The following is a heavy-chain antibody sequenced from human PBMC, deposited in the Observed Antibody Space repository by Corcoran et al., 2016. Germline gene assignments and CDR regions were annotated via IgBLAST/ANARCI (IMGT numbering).Heavy chain of an antibody. CDR2: INSDGSST. V-gene: IGHV3-74*01. J-gene: IGHJ4*02. CDR3: ARTGGDGYGALGH. CDR1: GFTFSSYW. Sequence: EVQLVESGGGLVQPGGSLRLSCAASGFTFSSYWMHWVRQAPGKGLVWVSRINSDGSSTSYADSVKGRFTISRDNAKNTVCLQMNSLRAEDTAVYYCARTGGDGYGALGHWGQGTLVTVSS. D-gene: IGHD4-17*01.